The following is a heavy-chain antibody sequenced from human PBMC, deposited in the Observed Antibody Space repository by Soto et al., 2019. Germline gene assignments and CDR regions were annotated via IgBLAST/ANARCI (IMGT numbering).Heavy chain of an antibody. J-gene: IGHJ4*02. CDR2: ISAYNGNT. CDR1: CHTFTSYG. CDR3: ARGDNWPYYFDY. Sequence: SGKVSFKASCHTFTSYGISWVRQAPGQGLEWMGWISAYNGNTNYAQKLQGRVTMTTDTSTSTAYMELRSLRSDDTAVYYCARGDNWPYYFDYWGQGTLVTVSS. D-gene: IGHD1-20*01. V-gene: IGHV1-18*01.